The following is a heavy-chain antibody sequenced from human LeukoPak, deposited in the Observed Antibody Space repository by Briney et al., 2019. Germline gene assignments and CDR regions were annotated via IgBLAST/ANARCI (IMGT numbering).Heavy chain of an antibody. CDR2: IYYSGST. V-gene: IGHV4-59*01. Sequence: SETLSLTCTVSGGSISSYYWSWIRQPPGKGLEWIGYIYYSGSTNYNPSLKSRVTISVDTSKNQFSLKLTSLTTADTAVYYCAXXXPRGGSSFXAFDIWGQGTMVTVSS. D-gene: IGHD2-15*01. J-gene: IGHJ3*02. CDR3: AXXXPRGGSSFXAFDI. CDR1: GGSISSYY.